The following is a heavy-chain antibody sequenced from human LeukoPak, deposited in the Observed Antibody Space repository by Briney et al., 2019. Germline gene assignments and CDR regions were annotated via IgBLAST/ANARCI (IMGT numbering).Heavy chain of an antibody. CDR2: IYYSGST. V-gene: IGHV4-30-4*01. CDR1: GGSISSGDYY. CDR3: ARDKVGMKYFDY. J-gene: IGHJ4*02. Sequence: SQTLSLTCTVSGGSISSGDYYWSWIRQPPGTGLEWIGYIYYSGSTYYNPSLKSRVTISVDTSKNQFSLKLSSVTAADTAVYYCARDKVGMKYFDYWGQGALVTVSS. D-gene: IGHD1-14*01.